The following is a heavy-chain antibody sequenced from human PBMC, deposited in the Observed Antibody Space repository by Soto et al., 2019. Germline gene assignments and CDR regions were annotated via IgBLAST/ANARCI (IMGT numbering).Heavy chain of an antibody. CDR2: IKQDGSEQ. V-gene: IGHV3-7*03. D-gene: IGHD3-10*01. CDR3: ARGPPTSVLLCFGAY. J-gene: IGHJ4*02. CDR1: GLTFSSFW. Sequence: EVQLVESGGGLVQPGGSLRLSCAASGLTFSSFWMSWVRQAPGKGLEWVATIKQDGSEQYYVDSVKGRFTISRDNAKNSLYLQMKSLRADDTAVYYCARGPPTSVLLCFGAYWGQGTLVTVSS.